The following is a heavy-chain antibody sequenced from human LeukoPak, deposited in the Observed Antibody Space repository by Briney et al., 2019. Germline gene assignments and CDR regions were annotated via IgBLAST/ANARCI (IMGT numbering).Heavy chain of an antibody. Sequence: ASVKVSCKASGYTFTGYYMHWVRQAPGQGLEWMGWINPNSGGTNYAQKFQGRVTITADESTSTAYMELSSLRSEDTAVYYCARVIRNPHPRSTRPSYGMDVWGQGTTVTVSS. CDR1: GYTFTGYY. D-gene: IGHD3-16*01. CDR2: INPNSGGT. J-gene: IGHJ6*02. V-gene: IGHV1-2*02. CDR3: ARVIRNPHPRSTRPSYGMDV.